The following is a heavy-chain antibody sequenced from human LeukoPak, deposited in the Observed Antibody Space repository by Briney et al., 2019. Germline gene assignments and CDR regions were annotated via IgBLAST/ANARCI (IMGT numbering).Heavy chain of an antibody. V-gene: IGHV1-18*01. CDR1: GYTVTNYD. CDR2: ISAYNGDT. D-gene: IGHD6-6*01. CDR3: ARGSSSSGPDWFDP. Sequence: GASVKVSCKASGYTVTNYDLSWVRQAPGHRLEWMGWISAYNGDTNYAQNFQGRVTMTTDTSTSTAYMELRSLRSDDTAVYYCARGSSSSGPDWFDPWGQGTLVTVSS. J-gene: IGHJ5*02.